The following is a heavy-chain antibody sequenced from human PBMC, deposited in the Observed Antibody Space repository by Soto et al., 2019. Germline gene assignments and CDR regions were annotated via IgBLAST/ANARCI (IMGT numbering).Heavy chain of an antibody. Sequence: QITLKESGPTLVTPTQPLTLTCTFSGFSLSTSGVGVSWIRQPPGKALEWLAVIYWDDDKRYSPSLKNRLTITKDTSKNQVVLTLTTMDPVDTATYYCAHSDSRRCLDSWGQGTLVTVSS. CDR2: IYWDDDK. CDR3: AHSDSRRCLDS. J-gene: IGHJ4*02. V-gene: IGHV2-5*02. CDR1: GFSLSTSGVG. D-gene: IGHD3-16*01.